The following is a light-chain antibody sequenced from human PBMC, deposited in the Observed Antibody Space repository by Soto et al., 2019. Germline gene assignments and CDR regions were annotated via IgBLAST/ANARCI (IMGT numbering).Light chain of an antibody. CDR2: KAS. V-gene: IGKV1-5*03. Sequence: DIQMTQSPSTLSGSVGDRVTITCRASQTISSWLAWYQQKPGKAPKLLIYKASTLKSGVTSRFSGSGSVTEFTLTISSLQPDDFATYYCQDYNSYSEAFGQGTKVDLK. CDR1: QTISSW. CDR3: QDYNSYSEA. J-gene: IGKJ1*01.